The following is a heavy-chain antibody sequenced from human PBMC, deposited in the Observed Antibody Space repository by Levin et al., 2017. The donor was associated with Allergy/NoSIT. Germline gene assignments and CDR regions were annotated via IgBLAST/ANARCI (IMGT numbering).Heavy chain of an antibody. D-gene: IGHD3-16*02. CDR2: FDPEDGET. CDR3: ATDILVWGSYRSVNWFDP. J-gene: IGHJ5*02. V-gene: IGHV1-24*01. Sequence: ASVKVSCKVSGYTLTELSMHWVRQAPGKGLEWMGGFDPEDGETIYAQKFQGRVTMTEDTSTDTAYMELSSLRSEDTAVYYCATDILVWGSYRSVNWFDPWGQGTLVTVSS. CDR1: GYTLTELS.